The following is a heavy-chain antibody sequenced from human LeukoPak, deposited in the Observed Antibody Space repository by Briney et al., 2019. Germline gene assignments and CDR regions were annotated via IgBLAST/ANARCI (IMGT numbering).Heavy chain of an antibody. CDR2: ISGTGGST. CDR3: ARVLRAHGSRGFDY. V-gene: IGHV3-23*01. J-gene: IGHJ4*02. Sequence: PGGSLRLSCAASGFTFNNYAMSWVRQAPGKGLEWVSSISGTGGSTYYANSVKGRFTISRDNSKNALSLQMNSLRAEDTAVYYCARVLRAHGSRGFDYWGQGTLVTVSS. CDR1: GFTFNNYA. D-gene: IGHD3-22*01.